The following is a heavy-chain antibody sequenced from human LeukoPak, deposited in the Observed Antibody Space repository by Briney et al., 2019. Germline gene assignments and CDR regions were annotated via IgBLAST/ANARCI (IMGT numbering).Heavy chain of an antibody. J-gene: IGHJ4*02. Sequence: SETLSLTCAVSGGSISSGGYSWSWIRQPPGEGLEWIGYIYHSGSTYYNTSLKSRVTISVDRSKNQFSLKLSSVTAADTAVYYCARGRIGYCSSTSCGFDYWGQGTLVTVSS. CDR1: GGSISSGGYS. D-gene: IGHD2-2*01. CDR2: IYHSGST. CDR3: ARGRIGYCSSTSCGFDY. V-gene: IGHV4-30-2*01.